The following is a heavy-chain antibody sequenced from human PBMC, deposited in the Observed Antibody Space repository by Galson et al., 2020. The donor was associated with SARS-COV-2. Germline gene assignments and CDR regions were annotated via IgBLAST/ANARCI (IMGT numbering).Heavy chain of an antibody. D-gene: IGHD2-2*01. Sequence: AGGSLRLSCAASGFTFSDYYMSWIRQAPGKGLEWVSYISSSGSTIYYADSVKGRFTISRDNAKNSLYLQMNSLRAEDTAVYYCARDIVVVPAADYYYYYGMDVWGQGTTVTVSS. J-gene: IGHJ6*02. V-gene: IGHV3-11*01. CDR3: ARDIVVVPAADYYYYYGMDV. CDR1: GFTFSDYY. CDR2: ISSSGSTI.